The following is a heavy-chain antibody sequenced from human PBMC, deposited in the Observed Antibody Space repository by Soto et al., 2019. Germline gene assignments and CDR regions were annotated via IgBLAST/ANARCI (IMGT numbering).Heavy chain of an antibody. J-gene: IGHJ4*02. CDR1: GYTFTSYA. CDR3: ARGSAAAGYFDY. Sequence: ASVKVSCKASGYTFTSYAMHWVRQAPGQRLEWMGWINAGNGNTKYSQKLQGRVTMTTDTSTSTAYMELRSLRSDDTAVYYCARGSAAAGYFDYWGQGTLVTVSS. D-gene: IGHD6-13*01. V-gene: IGHV1-3*01. CDR2: INAGNGNT.